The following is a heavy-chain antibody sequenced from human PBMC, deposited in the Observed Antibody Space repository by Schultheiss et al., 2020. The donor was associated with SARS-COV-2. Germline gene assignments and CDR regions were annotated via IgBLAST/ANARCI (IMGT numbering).Heavy chain of an antibody. CDR3: ARDQGQLWFDY. J-gene: IGHJ4*02. CDR2: IYYSGST. D-gene: IGHD5-18*01. Sequence: GSLRLSCTVSGGSISSYYWSWIRQPPGKGLEWIGYIYYSGSTNYNPSLKSRVTISVDTSKNQFSLKLSSVTAADTAVYYCARDQGQLWFDYWGQGTLVTVSS. CDR1: GGSISSYY. V-gene: IGHV4-59*01.